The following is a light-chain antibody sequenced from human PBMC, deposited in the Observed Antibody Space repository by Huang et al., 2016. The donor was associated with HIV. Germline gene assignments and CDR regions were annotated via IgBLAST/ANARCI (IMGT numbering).Light chain of an antibody. Sequence: EIVMTQSPLSLSVTPGQPASISCKSTQSLLYSDGKTNFCWYLHKAGQPPQLLIYEVSNRFSGVPDRFSGSGSGTDFTMKISRVEAEDVGLYSCMQSKQLPPTFGPGTRVDIK. CDR2: EVS. V-gene: IGKV2D-29*01. CDR1: QSLLYSDGKTN. CDR3: MQSKQLPPT. J-gene: IGKJ1*01.